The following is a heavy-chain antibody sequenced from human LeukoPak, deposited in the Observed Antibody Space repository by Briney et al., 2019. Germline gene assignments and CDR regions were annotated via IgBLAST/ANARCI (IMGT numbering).Heavy chain of an antibody. CDR2: IRGSGGTT. CDR3: ARDPNGDYIGAFDI. V-gene: IGHV3-23*01. Sequence: PGGSLRLSCAASGFTFSTYAMPWVRQAPGQGLEWVSSIRGSGGTTFYADSVKGRFTISRDNTRNTLYLQMNSLRAEDTALYYCARDPNGDYIGAFDIWGQGILVTVSS. CDR1: GFTFSTYA. J-gene: IGHJ3*02. D-gene: IGHD2-8*01.